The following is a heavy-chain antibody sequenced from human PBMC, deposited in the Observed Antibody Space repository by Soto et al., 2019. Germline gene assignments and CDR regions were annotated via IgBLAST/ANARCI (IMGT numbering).Heavy chain of an antibody. Sequence: SVKVSCKASGFTFTSSAVQWVRQARGQRLEWIGWIVVGSGNTNYAQKFQERVTITRDMSTSTAYMELSSLRSEDAAVYYCAAVLDGYSNYYYGMNVWGQGTTVTVSS. CDR1: GFTFTSSA. CDR2: IVVGSGNT. V-gene: IGHV1-58*01. CDR3: AAVLDGYSNYYYGMNV. J-gene: IGHJ6*02. D-gene: IGHD4-4*01.